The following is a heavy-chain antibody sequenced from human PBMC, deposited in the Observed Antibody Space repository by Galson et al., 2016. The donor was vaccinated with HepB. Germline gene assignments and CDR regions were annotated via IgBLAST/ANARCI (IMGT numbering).Heavy chain of an antibody. J-gene: IGHJ4*02. D-gene: IGHD2-8*01. CDR3: AKSSGCKNAWFTY. Sequence: SLRLSCAASGFIFSSSVMGWVRQAPGKGLEWVSVTSNLVGSTYYADSVKGRFTISRDNSKNTVYLQMNNLRAEDTAVYYCAKSSGCKNAWFTYWGQGTLVTVSS. V-gene: IGHV3-23*01. CDR2: TSNLVGST. CDR1: GFIFSSSV.